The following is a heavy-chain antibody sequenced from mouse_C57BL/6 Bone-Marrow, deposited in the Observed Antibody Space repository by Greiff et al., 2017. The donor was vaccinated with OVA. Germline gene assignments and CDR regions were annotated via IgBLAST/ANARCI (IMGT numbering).Heavy chain of an antibody. Sequence: VQLQQPGAELVRPGSSVKLSCKASGYTFTSYWMHWVKQRPIQGLEWIGNIDPSDSETHYNQKFKDKATLTVDKSSSTAYMQLSSLTSENSAVYYCARPPITALVPYWYFDVWGTGTTVTVSS. CDR2: IDPSDSET. CDR1: GYTFTSYW. D-gene: IGHD1-1*01. J-gene: IGHJ1*03. V-gene: IGHV1-52*01. CDR3: ARPPITALVPYWYFDV.